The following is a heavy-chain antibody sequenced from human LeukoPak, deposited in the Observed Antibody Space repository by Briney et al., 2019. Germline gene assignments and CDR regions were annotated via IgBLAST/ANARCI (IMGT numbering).Heavy chain of an antibody. J-gene: IGHJ4*02. Sequence: SETLSPTCTVSGYSISSDYYWGWIRQPPGKGLEWIGSSYYSGSTYYNPSLKSRVTISVDTSKNQSSLKLRSVTAADTALYYCARGKSRGSHIDYWGQGTLVTVSS. CDR3: ARGKSRGSHIDY. CDR1: GYSISSDYY. V-gene: IGHV4-38-2*02. CDR2: SYYSGST. D-gene: IGHD1-26*01.